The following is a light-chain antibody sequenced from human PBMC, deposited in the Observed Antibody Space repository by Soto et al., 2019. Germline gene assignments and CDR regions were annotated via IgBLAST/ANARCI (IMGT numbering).Light chain of an antibody. J-gene: IGKJ1*01. CDR1: QTISSW. V-gene: IGKV1-5*03. Sequence: IQVTQSASPLSGSLGDRVTITWRASQTISSWLAWYQQKPGKAPKLLIYKASTLKSGVPSRFSGSGSGTEFTLTISSLQPDAFATYYGQHYKMYSPWTFGQGTKVDIK. CDR2: KAS. CDR3: QHYKMYSPWT.